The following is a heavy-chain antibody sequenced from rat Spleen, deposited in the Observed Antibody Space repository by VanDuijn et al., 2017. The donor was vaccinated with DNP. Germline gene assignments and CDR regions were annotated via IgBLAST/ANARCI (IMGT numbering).Heavy chain of an antibody. Sequence: EVKLVESGGGLVQPGRSLKLSCVASGFNFNDYWMGWVRQAPGKGLEWIGQINKDSSTINYNPPLKEKITISRDKAQNTLYLQMSKLGSEDTAIYYCAKGPNYGGWSDYFDYWGQGVMVTVSS. CDR2: INKDSSTI. CDR3: AKGPNYGGWSDYFDY. J-gene: IGHJ2*01. D-gene: IGHD1-11*01. V-gene: IGHV4-2*01. CDR1: GFNFNDYW.